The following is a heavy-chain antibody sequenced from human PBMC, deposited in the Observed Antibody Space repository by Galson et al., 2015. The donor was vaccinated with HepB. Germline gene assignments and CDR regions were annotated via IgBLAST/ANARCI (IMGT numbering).Heavy chain of an antibody. CDR1: GYTFSGHY. D-gene: IGHD6-19*01. Sequence: VKVSCKASGYTFSGHYMHWVRQAPGQGLEWMGWINVNSGGTEYAQEFQGRLTVTRDTSISTAYMELSRLRYDDTALYYCARGMSVDSGPSGWYGGWLDPWGQGTLVTVSS. CDR3: ARGMSVDSGPSGWYGGWLDP. J-gene: IGHJ5*02. CDR2: INVNSGGT. V-gene: IGHV1-2*02.